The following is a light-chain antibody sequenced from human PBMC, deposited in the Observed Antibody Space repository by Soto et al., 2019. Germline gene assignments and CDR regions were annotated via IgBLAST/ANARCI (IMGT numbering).Light chain of an antibody. V-gene: IGLV1-44*01. J-gene: IGLJ1*01. CDR2: SNN. Sequence: QSVLTQPPSASGTPGQRFTISCSGSSSNIGSNTVNWYQQLPGTAPKLLIYSNNQRPSGVPDRFSGSKSGTSASLAISGLQSEDEADYYCAAWDDSLNGYVFGTRTKVTVL. CDR3: AAWDDSLNGYV. CDR1: SSNIGSNT.